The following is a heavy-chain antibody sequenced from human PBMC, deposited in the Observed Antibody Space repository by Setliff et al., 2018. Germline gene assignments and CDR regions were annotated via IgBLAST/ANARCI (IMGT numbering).Heavy chain of an antibody. V-gene: IGHV1-8*02. CDR3: AKTFEGYYSDSSGYYYSPPLYPNMDY. D-gene: IGHD3-22*01. J-gene: IGHJ4*02. CDR1: GYTFTSYD. Sequence: ASVKVSCKASGYTFTSYDINWVRQATGQGLEWMGWMNPNSGNTGYAQKFQGRVTMTRNTSISTAYMELSSLSDEDTALYYCAKTFEGYYSDSSGYYYSPPLYPNMDYWGQGTLVTVSS. CDR2: MNPNSGNT.